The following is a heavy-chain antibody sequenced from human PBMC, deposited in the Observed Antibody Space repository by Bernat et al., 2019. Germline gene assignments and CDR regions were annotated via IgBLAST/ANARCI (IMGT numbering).Heavy chain of an antibody. CDR2: IKEDGSEK. CDR3: ARGTSTSAPYMDV. Sequence: EVQLVESGGGLVQPGGSLSLSCAASGFTFSNYWMNWVRQAPGKGLEWVASIKEDGSEKYYVDSVKGRFTISRDNAKNSLYLQMNSLRAEDTAVYYCARGTSTSAPYMDVWGKGTTVTVSS. J-gene: IGHJ6*03. CDR1: GFTFSNYW. V-gene: IGHV3-7*03.